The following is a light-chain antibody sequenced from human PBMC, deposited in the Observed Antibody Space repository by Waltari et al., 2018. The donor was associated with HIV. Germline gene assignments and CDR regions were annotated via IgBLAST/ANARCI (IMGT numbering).Light chain of an antibody. J-gene: IGKJ3*01. CDR2: GVS. CDR3: QREDRYPFT. CDR1: QGLDTW. V-gene: IGKV1-12*01. Sequence: DIEMTPSPSSVSASVGDRVTITFRESQGLDTWLAWYQPKPGKAPKLLIYGVSTLESGGPSRFSVSGSGADFTLTSSSLQPEDFATYYCQREDRYPFTFGPGTKVDIK.